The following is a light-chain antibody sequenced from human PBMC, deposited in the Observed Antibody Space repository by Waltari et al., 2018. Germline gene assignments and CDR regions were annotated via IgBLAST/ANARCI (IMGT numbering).Light chain of an antibody. J-gene: IGKJ1*01. CDR3: QQYNNWPLT. Sequence: EIVMTQSPATLSVSPGERATLSCRASQNFSSNLVWYQQKPGQAPRLVIFGASTRATGIPARFRGTGSGTEFTLTISSLQSQDFVVYYCQQYNNWPLTFGQGTKVEIK. V-gene: IGKV3-15*01. CDR2: GAS. CDR1: QNFSSN.